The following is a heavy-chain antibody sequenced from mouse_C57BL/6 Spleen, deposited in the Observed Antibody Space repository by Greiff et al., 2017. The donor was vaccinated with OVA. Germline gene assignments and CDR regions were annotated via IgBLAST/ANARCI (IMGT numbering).Heavy chain of an antibody. Sequence: VQLVESGPGLVAPSQSLSITCTVSGFSLTSYGVHWVRQPPGKGLEWLVVIWSDGSTTYNSALKSRLSISKDYSKSQVFLKMNSLQTDDTAMYYCARHPLYSNYAMDYWGQGTSVTVSS. CDR3: ARHPLYSNYAMDY. J-gene: IGHJ4*01. V-gene: IGHV2-6-1*01. CDR1: GFSLTSYG. CDR2: IWSDGST. D-gene: IGHD2-5*01.